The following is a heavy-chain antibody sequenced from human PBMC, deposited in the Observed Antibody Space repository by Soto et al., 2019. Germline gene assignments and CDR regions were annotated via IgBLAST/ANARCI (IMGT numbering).Heavy chain of an antibody. CDR2: IYYSGST. CDR1: GASISSGDYY. V-gene: IGHV4-30-4*01. D-gene: IGHD3-10*02. CDR3: TRVRGHLLCSGL. J-gene: IGHJ4*02. Sequence: SETLSLTCTVSGASISSGDYYWSWIRQRPGKGLECIGYIYYSGSTYYYPSLNSPVTISLDTSNNHFSLKMSSVTDADTAVYYCTRVRGHLLCSGLWGQGTLVTVSS.